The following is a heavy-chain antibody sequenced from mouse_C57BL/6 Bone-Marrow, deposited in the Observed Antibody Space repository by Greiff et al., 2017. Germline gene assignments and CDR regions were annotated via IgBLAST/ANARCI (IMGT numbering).Heavy chain of an antibody. V-gene: IGHV1-81*01. J-gene: IGHJ1*03. CDR1: GYTFTSYG. Sequence: VQVVESGAELARPGASVKLSCKASGYTFTSYGISWVKQRTGQGLEWIGEIYPRSGNTYYNEKFKGKATLTADKSSSTAYMELRSLTSEDSAVYFCAITTVVATWYFDVWGTGTTVTVSS. D-gene: IGHD1-1*01. CDR2: IYPRSGNT. CDR3: AITTVVATWYFDV.